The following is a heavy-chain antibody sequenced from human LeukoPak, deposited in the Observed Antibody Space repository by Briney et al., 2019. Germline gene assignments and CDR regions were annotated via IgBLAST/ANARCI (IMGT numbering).Heavy chain of an antibody. J-gene: IGHJ6*03. CDR3: ARCPRGGDSSSEEPLSYYYSYMGV. Sequence: PGGSLRLSCAASGFTFSSYAMNWVRRAPGKGLEWVSDITSSSSTTSYADSVKGRFTISRDNPENTLFLQMHSLRAEDTAVYYCARCPRGGDSSSEEPLSYYYSYMGVWGKGTTVTGSS. CDR1: GFTFSSYA. D-gene: IGHD6-6*01. CDR2: ITSSSSTT. V-gene: IGHV3-48*04.